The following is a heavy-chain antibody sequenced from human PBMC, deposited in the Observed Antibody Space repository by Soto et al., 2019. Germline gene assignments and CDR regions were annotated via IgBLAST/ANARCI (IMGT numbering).Heavy chain of an antibody. J-gene: IGHJ4*02. CDR3: ARDSHVGSGWQLTADY. Sequence: EVQLLESGGGLVQPGGSLRLSCAASGFTFSTYAMSWVRQAPGKGLEWVSAISGSGSNTYYADSVKGRFTISRDDSKSTLYLQMNSLRAEDTAVYYCARDSHVGSGWQLTADYWGQGTLVTVSS. V-gene: IGHV3-23*01. CDR1: GFTFSTYA. D-gene: IGHD6-19*01. CDR2: ISGSGSNT.